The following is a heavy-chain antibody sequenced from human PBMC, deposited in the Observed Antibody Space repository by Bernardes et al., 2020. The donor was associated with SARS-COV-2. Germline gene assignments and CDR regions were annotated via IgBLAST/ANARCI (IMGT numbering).Heavy chain of an antibody. J-gene: IGHJ6*02. CDR3: ARGTRGWGYCSGGSCMDV. V-gene: IGHV4-34*01. D-gene: IGHD2-15*01. Sequence: SETLSLTCAVYGGSFSGYYWSWIRQPPGKGLEWIGEINHSGSTNYNPSLKSRVTISVDTSKNQFSLKLSSVTAADTAVYYCARGTRGWGYCSGGSCMDVWGQGTTVTVSS. CDR2: INHSGST. CDR1: GGSFSGYY.